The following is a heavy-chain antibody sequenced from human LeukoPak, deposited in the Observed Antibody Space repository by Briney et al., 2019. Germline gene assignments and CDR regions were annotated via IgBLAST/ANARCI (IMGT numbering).Heavy chain of an antibody. D-gene: IGHD6-13*01. CDR3: ARGGIAAAIDY. J-gene: IGHJ4*02. V-gene: IGHV4-61*05. Sequence: SETLSLTCTVSGGSISSSSYYWGWIRQPPGKGLEWIGYIYYSGSTNYNPSLKSRVTISVDTSKNQFSLKLSSVTAADTAVYYCARGGIAAAIDYWGQGTLVTVSS. CDR1: GGSISSSSYY. CDR2: IYYSGST.